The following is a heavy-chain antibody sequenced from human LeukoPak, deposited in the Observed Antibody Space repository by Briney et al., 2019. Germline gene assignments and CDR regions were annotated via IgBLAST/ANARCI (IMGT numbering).Heavy chain of an antibody. CDR2: ISTSGST. D-gene: IGHD5-18*01. J-gene: IGHJ4*02. CDR3: ASPRTSYRYTFDY. Sequence: SETLSLACAVSVASISNYYWSWIRQAPGKGLEWIGYISTSGSTNYNPSLKSRVSISLDTSNNRFSLNLNFVTAADTAVYFCASPRTSYRYTFDYWGPGALVTVSS. CDR1: VASISNYY. V-gene: IGHV4-4*09.